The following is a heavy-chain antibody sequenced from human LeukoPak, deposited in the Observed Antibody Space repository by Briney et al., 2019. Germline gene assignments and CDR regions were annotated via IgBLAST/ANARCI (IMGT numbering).Heavy chain of an antibody. D-gene: IGHD5-18*01. Sequence: PSQTLSLTCTVSGGSISSGGYYWSWIRQHPGKGLEWIGYIYYSGSTYYNPSLKSRVTISVDTSKNQFSLKLSSVTAADTAVYYCARAPLRGIQLWSYYYYRMDVWGQGTTVTVSS. V-gene: IGHV4-31*03. CDR3: ARAPLRGIQLWSYYYYRMDV. CDR1: GGSISSGGYY. J-gene: IGHJ6*02. CDR2: IYYSGST.